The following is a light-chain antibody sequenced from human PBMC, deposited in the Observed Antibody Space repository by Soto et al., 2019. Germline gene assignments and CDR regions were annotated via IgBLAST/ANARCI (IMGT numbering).Light chain of an antibody. CDR3: QQDGSSPPT. CDR2: GAS. V-gene: IGKV3-20*01. CDR1: QSFSSSY. J-gene: IGKJ2*01. Sequence: EIVLTQAPGTLYFSPGERATLSCRASQSFSSSYLAWYQQKPGQAPRLLIYGASSRATGIPDRLSGSGSGTDFTLAISRLEPEDFVVYYCQQDGSSPPTFGQGTKLEIK.